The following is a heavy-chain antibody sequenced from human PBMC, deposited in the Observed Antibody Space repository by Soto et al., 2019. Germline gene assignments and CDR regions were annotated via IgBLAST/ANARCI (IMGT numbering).Heavy chain of an antibody. CDR2: IYYSGST. J-gene: IGHJ4*02. V-gene: IGHV4-30-4*01. CDR3: ARAGDYGGNPYYFDY. Sequence: QVQLQESGPGLVKPSQTLSLTCTVSGGSISSGDYYWSWIRQPPGKGLEWIGYIYYSGSTYYNPSLRGRVTISVDPSKNQFSLKLSSVTAADTAVYYCARAGDYGGNPYYFDYWGQGTLVTVSS. CDR1: GGSISSGDYY. D-gene: IGHD4-17*01.